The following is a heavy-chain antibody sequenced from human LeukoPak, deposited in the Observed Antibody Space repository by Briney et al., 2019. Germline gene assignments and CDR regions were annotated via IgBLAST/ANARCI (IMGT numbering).Heavy chain of an antibody. CDR1: GFTFSSYS. V-gene: IGHV4-34*01. CDR2: INHSGST. CDR3: ARALGAFDI. Sequence: GSLRLSCAASGFTFSSYSMNWIRQPPGKGLEWIGEINHSGSTNYNPSLKSRVTISLDKSKNQVSLKLNSVTAADTAVYYCARALGAFDIWGQGTMVTVSS. J-gene: IGHJ3*02.